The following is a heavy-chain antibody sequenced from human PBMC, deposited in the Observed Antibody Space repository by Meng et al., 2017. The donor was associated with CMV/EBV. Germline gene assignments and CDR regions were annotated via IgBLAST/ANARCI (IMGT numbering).Heavy chain of an antibody. D-gene: IGHD2-2*01. V-gene: IGHV1-69*05. Sequence: SVKVSCKASGGTFSSYAISWVRQAPGQGLEWMGGIIPTFGTANYAQKFQGRVTITTDESTSTAYMELSSLRSEDTAVYYCARRGPPADPGGLYYYYGMDVWGQGTTVTVSS. CDR2: IIPTFGTA. J-gene: IGHJ6*02. CDR3: ARRGPPADPGGLYYYYGMDV. CDR1: GGTFSSYA.